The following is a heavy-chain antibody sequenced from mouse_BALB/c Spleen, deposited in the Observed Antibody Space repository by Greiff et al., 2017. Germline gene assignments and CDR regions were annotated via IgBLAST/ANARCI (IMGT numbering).Heavy chain of an antibody. Sequence: DVMLVESGGGLVKPGGSLKLSCAASGFTFSSYAMSWVRQSPEKRLEWVAEISSGGSYTYYPDTVTGRFTISRDNAKNTLYLEMSSLRSEDTAMYYCATIYDGYYAFAYWGQGTLVTVSA. J-gene: IGHJ3*01. V-gene: IGHV5-9-4*01. D-gene: IGHD2-3*01. CDR1: GFTFSSYA. CDR2: ISSGGSYT. CDR3: ATIYDGYYAFAY.